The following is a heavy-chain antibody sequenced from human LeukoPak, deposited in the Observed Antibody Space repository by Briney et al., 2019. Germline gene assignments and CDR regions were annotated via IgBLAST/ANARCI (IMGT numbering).Heavy chain of an antibody. D-gene: IGHD1-26*01. CDR2: INPSGGST. V-gene: IGHV1-46*01. CDR1: GYTFTSYY. J-gene: IGHJ4*02. Sequence: ASVKVSCRASGYTFTSYYMHWVRQAPGQGLEWMGIINPSGGSTSYAQKFQGRVTMTRDMSTSTVYMELSSLRSEDTAVYYCARDQGSGSYAHFGSFDYWGQGTLVTVSS. CDR3: ARDQGSGSYAHFGSFDY.